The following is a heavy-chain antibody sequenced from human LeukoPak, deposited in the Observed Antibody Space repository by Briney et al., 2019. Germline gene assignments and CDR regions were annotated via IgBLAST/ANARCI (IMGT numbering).Heavy chain of an antibody. CDR2: IYYSGST. V-gene: IGHV4-39*01. J-gene: IGHJ5*02. Sequence: SETLSLTCTVSGGSISSSSYYWGWIRQPPGKGLEWIGSIYYSGSTYYNPSLESRVTISVDTSKNQFSLKLSSVTAADTAVYYCARSIVVATDYWFDPWGQGTLVTVSS. CDR1: GGSISSSSYY. CDR3: ARSIVVATDYWFDP. D-gene: IGHD2-2*01.